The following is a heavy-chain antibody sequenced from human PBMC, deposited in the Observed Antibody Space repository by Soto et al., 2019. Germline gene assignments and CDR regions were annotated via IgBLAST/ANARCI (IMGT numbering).Heavy chain of an antibody. CDR2: IYSGGST. CDR1: GFTVSSNY. D-gene: IGHD3-22*01. V-gene: IGHV3-53*01. CDR3: ARDRPLVSAHYDSSGYFDY. J-gene: IGHJ4*02. Sequence: EVQLVESGGGLIQPGGSLRLSCAASGFTVSSNYMSWVRQAPGKGLEWVSVIYSGGSTYYADSVKGRFTISRDNSKNTLYLQMNSLRAEDTAVYYCARDRPLVSAHYDSSGYFDYWGQGTLVTVSS.